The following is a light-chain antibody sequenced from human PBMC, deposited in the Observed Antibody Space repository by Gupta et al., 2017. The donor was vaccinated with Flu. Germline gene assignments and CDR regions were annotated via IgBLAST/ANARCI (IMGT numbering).Light chain of an antibody. Sequence: SYELTQPPSVSVSPGQTARITCSGHKLGEKYACWYQQKSGQSPVLVIYQDSKRPSGIPERVSGSNSGNTATLTISGTQATDEADYYCQAWDSGTFVFGSGTKVTVL. CDR3: QAWDSGTFV. CDR2: QDS. J-gene: IGLJ1*01. V-gene: IGLV3-1*01. CDR1: KLGEKY.